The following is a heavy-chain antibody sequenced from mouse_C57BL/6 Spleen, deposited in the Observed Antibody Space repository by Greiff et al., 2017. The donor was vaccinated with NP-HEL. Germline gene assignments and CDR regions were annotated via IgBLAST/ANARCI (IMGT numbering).Heavy chain of an antibody. Sequence: QVQLQQSDAELVKPGASVKISCKVSGYTFTDHTIHWMKQRPEQGLEWIGYIYPRDGSTKYNEKFKGKATLTADKSSSTAYMQLNSLTSEDSAVYFFARSRYYGGSYLWFAYWGQGALVTVSA. CDR1: GYTFTDHT. J-gene: IGHJ3*01. CDR3: ARSRYYGGSYLWFAY. CDR2: IYPRDGST. V-gene: IGHV1-78*01. D-gene: IGHD1-1*01.